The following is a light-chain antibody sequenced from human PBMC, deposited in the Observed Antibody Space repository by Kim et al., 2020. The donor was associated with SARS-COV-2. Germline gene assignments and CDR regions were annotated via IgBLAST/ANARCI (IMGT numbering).Light chain of an antibody. J-gene: IGLJ1*01. CDR1: SSDVGGYNY. CDR3: SSYAGSNNPYV. CDR2: EVT. V-gene: IGLV2-8*01. Sequence: QSVTIACTGTSSDVGGYNYVSWYQQHPGTAPKLMIYEVTERHSGVPDRFSGSKSGNTASLTVSGLQAEDEADYYCSSYAGSNNPYVFGTGTKVTVL.